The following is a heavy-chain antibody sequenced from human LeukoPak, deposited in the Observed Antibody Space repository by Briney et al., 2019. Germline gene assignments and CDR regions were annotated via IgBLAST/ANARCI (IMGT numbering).Heavy chain of an antibody. CDR1: GYTFTDYY. J-gene: IGHJ6*03. D-gene: IGHD6-19*01. Sequence: GASVKVSCKASGYTFTDYYMHWVRQAPGQGLEWMGWINPNSGGTNYAQKFQGRVTMTRDTSISTAYMELSRLRSDDTAVYYCARGGRAIAVAGTSSHYYMDVWGKGTTVTVSS. V-gene: IGHV1-2*02. CDR2: INPNSGGT. CDR3: ARGGRAIAVAGTSSHYYMDV.